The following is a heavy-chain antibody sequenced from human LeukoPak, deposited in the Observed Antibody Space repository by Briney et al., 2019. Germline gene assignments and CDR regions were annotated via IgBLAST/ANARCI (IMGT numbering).Heavy chain of an antibody. CDR3: AKEEWLLAVYFDY. D-gene: IGHD3-3*01. CDR1: GFTFSSYG. Sequence: HPGGTLRLSCAASGFTFSSYGMSWVRQAPGKGLEWVSAISGSGGSTYYAESVKGRFTISRDNSKNTLYLQMNSLRAEDTAVYYCAKEEWLLAVYFDYWGQGTLVTVSS. V-gene: IGHV3-23*01. CDR2: ISGSGGST. J-gene: IGHJ4*02.